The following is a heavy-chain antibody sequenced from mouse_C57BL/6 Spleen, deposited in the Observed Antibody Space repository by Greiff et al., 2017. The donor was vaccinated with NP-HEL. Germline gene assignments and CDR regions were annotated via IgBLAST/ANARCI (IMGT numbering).Heavy chain of an antibody. CDR3: ASSLLSPDAMDY. CDR1: GYAFSSYW. CDR2: IYPGGGDT. V-gene: IGHV1-80*01. D-gene: IGHD2-1*01. J-gene: IGHJ4*01. Sequence: QVQLQQSGAELVKPGASVKISCKASGYAFSSYWMNWVKQRPGKGLEWIGQIYPGGGDTNYNGKFKGKATLTADKSSSTAYMQLSSLISEDSAVYYCASSLLSPDAMDYWGKGTSVTVSS.